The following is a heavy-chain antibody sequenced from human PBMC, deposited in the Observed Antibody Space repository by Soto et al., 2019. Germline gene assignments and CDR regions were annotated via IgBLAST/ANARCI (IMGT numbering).Heavy chain of an antibody. CDR1: GFTLSTCA. Sequence: GGSLRLSCAASGFTLSTCAMTWVRQAPGKGLEWVLCISGSGDTTYYADSVKGRFTISRDTSKNTVYLQMNSLRVDDTAVYYCAKGHPGGSCYSGLDCWGQGTLVTVSS. D-gene: IGHD2-15*01. CDR2: ISGSGDTT. V-gene: IGHV3-23*01. CDR3: AKGHPGGSCYSGLDC. J-gene: IGHJ4*02.